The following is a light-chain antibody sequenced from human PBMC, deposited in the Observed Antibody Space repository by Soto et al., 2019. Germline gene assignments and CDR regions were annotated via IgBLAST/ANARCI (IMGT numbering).Light chain of an antibody. V-gene: IGLV2-14*01. CDR3: SSYTSSSNYV. CDR2: DVS. J-gene: IGLJ1*01. Sequence: QSVLTQPASVSGAPGQSITISCTGTSSDVGGYNYVSWYQQHPGKAHKLMIYDVSNRPSGVSNRFSGSKSGNTASLTISGLQAEDEADYYCSSYTSSSNYVFGTGTKVTV. CDR1: SSDVGGYNY.